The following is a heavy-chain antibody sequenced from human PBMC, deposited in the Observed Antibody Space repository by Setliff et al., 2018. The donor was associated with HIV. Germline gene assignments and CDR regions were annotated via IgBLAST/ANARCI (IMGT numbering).Heavy chain of an antibody. CDR1: GSTFTGYY. D-gene: IGHD3-3*01. CDR2: INPKSGGT. J-gene: IGHJ3*02. V-gene: IGHV1-2*06. CDR3: ARLPFITIFGVLNGDDGFDI. Sequence: ASVQVSCKASGSTFTGYYMHWVRQAPGQGPEWLGRINPKSGGTRYAQKFQGRVSMTRDTAISTAYMELSRLRSDDSAVYYCARLPFITIFGVLNGDDGFDIWGQGTMVTVS.